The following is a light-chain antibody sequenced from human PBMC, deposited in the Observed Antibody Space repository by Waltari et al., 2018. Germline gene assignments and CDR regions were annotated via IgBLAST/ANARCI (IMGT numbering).Light chain of an antibody. J-gene: IGLJ3*02. CDR2: DVT. CDR3: CSYAGYYTIWV. CDR1: SSDVGGYNF. Sequence: QSALTQPRSVSGSPGQSVTISCTGTSSDVGGYNFVSWYQQHPGKVPKLVIYDVTKRPSGVPDRFSGYKSGNTASLTISGLQAEDEADYYCCSYAGYYTIWVFGGGTKLTVL. V-gene: IGLV2-11*01.